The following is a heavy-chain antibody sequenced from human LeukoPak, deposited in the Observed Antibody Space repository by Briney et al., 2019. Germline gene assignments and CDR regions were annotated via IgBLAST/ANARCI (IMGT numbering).Heavy chain of an antibody. Sequence: ASVKVSCKASGYTFTSYGISWVRQAPGQGLEWLGWISAYNGNTNYAQKLQGRVTMTTDTSTSTAYMELRSLRSDDTAVYYCAREGDYDILTGYPYWGQGTLVTVSS. V-gene: IGHV1-18*01. D-gene: IGHD3-9*01. CDR1: GYTFTSYG. J-gene: IGHJ4*02. CDR3: AREGDYDILTGYPY. CDR2: ISAYNGNT.